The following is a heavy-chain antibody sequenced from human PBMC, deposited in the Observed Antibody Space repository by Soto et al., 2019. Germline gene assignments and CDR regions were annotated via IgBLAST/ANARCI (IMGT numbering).Heavy chain of an antibody. CDR2: LSGSGTMR. V-gene: IGHV3-23*01. D-gene: IGHD1-1*01. CDR3: AKEAEENENVPIPGDN. Sequence: GGSLRLSCAASGFSFRNYAMTWVRQAPGKGLEWVSGLSGSGTMRYYADSVRGRFIISRDNAKNTLFLQMDNLRVEDSAVYYCAKEAEENENVPIPGDNWGQGTAVTVPS. CDR1: GFSFRNYA. J-gene: IGHJ4*02.